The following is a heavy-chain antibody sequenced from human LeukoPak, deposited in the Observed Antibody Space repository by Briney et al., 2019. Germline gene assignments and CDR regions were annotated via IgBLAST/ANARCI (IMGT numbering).Heavy chain of an antibody. V-gene: IGHV3-49*04. CDR3: TRDLAPSYCSGGSGYHGRRDAFDI. J-gene: IGHJ3*02. CDR1: GFTFGDYA. CDR2: IRSKAYGGTT. Sequence: QPGRSLRLSCTASGFTFGDYAMSWVRQAPGKWLEWVGVIRSKAYGGTTEYAASVKGRFTISRDDSKSIAYLQMNSLKTEDTAVYYCTRDLAPSYCSGGSGYHGRRDAFDIWGQGTMVTVSS. D-gene: IGHD2-15*01.